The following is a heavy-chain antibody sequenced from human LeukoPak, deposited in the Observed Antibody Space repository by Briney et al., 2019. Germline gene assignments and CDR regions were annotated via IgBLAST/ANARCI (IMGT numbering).Heavy chain of an antibody. J-gene: IGHJ4*02. CDR2: ISESGGYT. CDR3: ARPRERRYFDY. CDR1: GFTFSSYT. Sequence: GGSLGLSCAASGFTFSSYTMSWVRQAPGKGLEWVSGISESGGYTINADSVKGRFTISRDNSKNTLYLQMNSLRAEDTAVYYCARPRERRYFDYWGQGTLVTVSS. D-gene: IGHD1-1*01. V-gene: IGHV3-23*01.